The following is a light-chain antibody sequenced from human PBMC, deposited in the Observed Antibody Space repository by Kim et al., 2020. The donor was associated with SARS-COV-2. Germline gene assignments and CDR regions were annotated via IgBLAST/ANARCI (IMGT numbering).Light chain of an antibody. Sequence: VPPGQTASNTCSGDKLGDKYACWYQQKPGQSPVLVIYQDSKRPSGIPERFSGSNSGNTATLTISGTQAMDEADYYCQAWDSSTAVVFGGGTQLTVL. J-gene: IGLJ2*01. CDR1: KLGDKY. CDR3: QAWDSSTAVV. CDR2: QDS. V-gene: IGLV3-1*01.